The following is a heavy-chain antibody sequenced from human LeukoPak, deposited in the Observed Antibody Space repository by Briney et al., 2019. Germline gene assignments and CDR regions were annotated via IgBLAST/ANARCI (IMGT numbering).Heavy chain of an antibody. CDR3: ARRGYYYYGMDV. D-gene: IGHD3-10*01. CDR2: IDPSDSYT. Sequence: GESLKISCKDSGHRFTSYWISWVRQMPGKGLEWMGRIDPSDSYTNYSPSFQGHVTISVDKSISTAYLQWSSLEASDSAMYYCARRGYYYYGMDVWGQGTTVTVSS. CDR1: GHRFTSYW. V-gene: IGHV5-10-1*01. J-gene: IGHJ6*02.